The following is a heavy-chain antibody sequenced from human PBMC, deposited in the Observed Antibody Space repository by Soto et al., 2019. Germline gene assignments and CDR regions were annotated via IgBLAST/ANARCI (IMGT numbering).Heavy chain of an antibody. CDR2: ITPMFGTP. V-gene: IGHV1-69*13. D-gene: IGHD3-22*01. CDR3: ARDGTLYDSSAYYYLY. Sequence: SVEVSCKASGGTFSRYTITWVRQAPGQGLEWMGGITPMFGTPNYAQKFQGRVTITADESTSTAYMELSSLRSEDTAMYYCARDGTLYDSSAYYYLYWGQGTLVTVSS. CDR1: GGTFSRYT. J-gene: IGHJ4*02.